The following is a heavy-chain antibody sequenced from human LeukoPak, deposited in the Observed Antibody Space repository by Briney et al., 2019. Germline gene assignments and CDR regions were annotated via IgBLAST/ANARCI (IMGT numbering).Heavy chain of an antibody. J-gene: IGHJ4*02. D-gene: IGHD6-13*01. CDR1: GFTFSSYA. CDR3: AKQDIRSSGRYD. Sequence: HPGGSLRLSCAASGFTFSSYAMSWVRQAPGKGLEWVSAVSDSGSSTYYADSVKGRFTISRDNSKNTLYLQMNSLRADDTAVYYCAKQDIRSSGRYDSGQGTLVTVSS. V-gene: IGHV3-23*01. CDR2: VSDSGSST.